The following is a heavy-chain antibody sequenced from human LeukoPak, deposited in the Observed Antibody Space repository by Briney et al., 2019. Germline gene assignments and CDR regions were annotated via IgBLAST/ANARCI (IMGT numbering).Heavy chain of an antibody. CDR3: HLYYYDSSGYLV. J-gene: IGHJ4*02. CDR1: GGTFSSYA. V-gene: IGHV1-69*13. CDR2: IIPIFGTA. D-gene: IGHD3-22*01. Sequence: GASVKVSCTASGGTFSSYAISWVRQAPGQGLEWMGGIIPIFGTANYAQKFQGRVTITADESTSTAYMELSSLRSEDTAVYYCHLYYYDSSGYLVWGQGTLVTVSS.